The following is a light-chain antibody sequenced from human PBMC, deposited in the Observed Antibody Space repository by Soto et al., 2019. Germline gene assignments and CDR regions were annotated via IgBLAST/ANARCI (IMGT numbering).Light chain of an antibody. V-gene: IGLV2-14*01. CDR2: YVS. CDR3: SSYTSSSTVV. Sequence: QSALTQPASVSGSPGPSVTISCTGTSSDVGGYNYVSWYQQHPGKAPKLMIYYVSNRPSGVSNRFSGSKSGNTASLTISGLQAEDEADYYCSSYTSSSTVVFGGGTKLTVL. J-gene: IGLJ2*01. CDR1: SSDVGGYNY.